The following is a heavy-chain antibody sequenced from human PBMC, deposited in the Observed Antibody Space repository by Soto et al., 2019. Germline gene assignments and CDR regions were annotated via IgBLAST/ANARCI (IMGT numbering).Heavy chain of an antibody. V-gene: IGHV1-69*02. CDR3: ARSVDFCSGSIPTSGHAFDI. J-gene: IGHJ3*02. CDR2: IIPILGIA. D-gene: IGHD3-3*01. Sequence: QVQLVQSGAEVKKPGSSVKVSCKASGGTFSSYTISWVRQAPGQGLEWMGRIIPILGIANYAQKFQGRVTITADKSTSTAYMELSSLRSEDTAVYYCARSVDFCSGSIPTSGHAFDIWGQGTMVTVSS. CDR1: GGTFSSYT.